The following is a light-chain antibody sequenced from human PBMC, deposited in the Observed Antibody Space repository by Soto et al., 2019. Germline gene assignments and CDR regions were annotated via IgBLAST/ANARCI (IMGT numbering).Light chain of an antibody. V-gene: IGLV2-14*01. Sequence: QSALNQPASVSGSPGQSITISCTGTSSDVGGYNYVSCYQQHPGKAPKLMIYEVSNRPSGVSNRFSGSKSGNTASLTISGLQAEDEADYYCSSYTSSSTRVFGGGTKLTVL. CDR1: SSDVGGYNY. J-gene: IGLJ3*02. CDR2: EVS. CDR3: SSYTSSSTRV.